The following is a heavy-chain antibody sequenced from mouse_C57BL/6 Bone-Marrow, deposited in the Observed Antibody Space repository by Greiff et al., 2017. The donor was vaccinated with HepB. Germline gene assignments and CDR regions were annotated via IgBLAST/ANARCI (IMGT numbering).Heavy chain of an antibody. CDR1: GYAFSSSW. Sequence: VKPGASVKISCKASGYAFSSSWMNWVKQRPGKGLEWIGRIYPGDGDTNYNGKFKGKATLTADKSSSTAYMQLSSLTSEYSAVYFCAREGSTIVTLNFDYWGQGTTLTVSS. V-gene: IGHV1-82*01. CDR3: AREGSTIVTLNFDY. CDR2: IYPGDGDT. J-gene: IGHJ2*01. D-gene: IGHD2-5*01.